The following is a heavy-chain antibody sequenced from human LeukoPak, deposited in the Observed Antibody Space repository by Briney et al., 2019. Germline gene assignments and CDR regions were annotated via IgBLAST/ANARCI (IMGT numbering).Heavy chain of an antibody. V-gene: IGHV4-59*01. CDR2: IYYSGST. J-gene: IGHJ5*02. CDR3: ARARPSRIAANWFDP. Sequence: PSETLSLTCTVSGGSISNYYWSWIRQPPGKGLEWIGYIYYSGSTNYNPSLKSRVTISVDTSKNQFSLKLSSVTAADTAVYYCARARPSRIAANWFDPWGQGTLVTVSS. CDR1: GGSISNYY. D-gene: IGHD6-6*01.